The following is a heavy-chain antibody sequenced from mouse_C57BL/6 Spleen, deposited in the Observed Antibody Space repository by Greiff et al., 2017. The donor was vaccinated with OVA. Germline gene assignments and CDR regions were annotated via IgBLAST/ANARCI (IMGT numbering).Heavy chain of an antibody. CDR2: FYPRDGST. J-gene: IGHJ4*01. CDR1: GYTFTSYD. V-gene: IGHV1-85*01. D-gene: IGHD2-3*01. Sequence: QVQLQQSGPELVKPGASVKLSCKASGYTFTSYDINWVRQRTGQGLEWIGWFYPRDGSTKYNEKFKGKATLTVDTSSSTAYMELHSLTSEDYAVYFCASDGGDYAMDYWGQGTSVTVSS. CDR3: ASDGGDYAMDY.